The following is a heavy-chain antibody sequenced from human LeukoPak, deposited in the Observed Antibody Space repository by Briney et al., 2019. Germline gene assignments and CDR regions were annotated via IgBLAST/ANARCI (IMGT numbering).Heavy chain of an antibody. D-gene: IGHD2-2*01. CDR1: GFTFSNYG. CDR3: ARDYCSTTTCLDS. V-gene: IGHV3-33*01. Sequence: PGGSLRLTCAASGFTFSNYGMQWVRQAPGKGLQWVAVIWYDGSKKYYADSVKGQFTISRDDSKNMLYLQMNSLRAEDTAVYYCARDYCSTTTCLDSWGQGTLVTVSS. J-gene: IGHJ4*02. CDR2: IWYDGSKK.